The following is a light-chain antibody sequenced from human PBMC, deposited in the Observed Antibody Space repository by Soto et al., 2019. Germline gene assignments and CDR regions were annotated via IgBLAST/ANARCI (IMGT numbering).Light chain of an antibody. Sequence: TPMTQSPSSLSASVGDRVTITCQASEAITNDLKWYQQSPGKAPKVLIYDASTLETGVPSRFRGSGYGTHFTLTISSLHPEDFAVYYCQQYDNLPITFGQGTRME. CDR1: EAITND. CDR3: QQYDNLPIT. CDR2: DAS. V-gene: IGKV1-33*01. J-gene: IGKJ5*01.